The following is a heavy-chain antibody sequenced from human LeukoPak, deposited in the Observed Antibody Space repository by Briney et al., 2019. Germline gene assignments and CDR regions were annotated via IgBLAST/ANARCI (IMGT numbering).Heavy chain of an antibody. Sequence: ASVKVSCKASGYTFTSYGISWVRQAPGQGLEWMGWINPNSGGTNYAQKFQGRVTMTRDTSISTAYMELSRLRSDDTAVYYCARSGSAYCGGDCQSTFDYWGQGTLVTVSS. D-gene: IGHD2-21*02. CDR1: GYTFTSYG. CDR2: INPNSGGT. J-gene: IGHJ4*02. V-gene: IGHV1-2*02. CDR3: ARSGSAYCGGDCQSTFDY.